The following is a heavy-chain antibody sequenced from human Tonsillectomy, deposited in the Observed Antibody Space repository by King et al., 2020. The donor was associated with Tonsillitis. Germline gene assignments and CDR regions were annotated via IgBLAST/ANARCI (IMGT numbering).Heavy chain of an antibody. J-gene: IGHJ4*02. CDR1: GFTFDNYA. D-gene: IGHD2-15*01. Sequence: VQLVESGGGLVQPGRSLRLSCAASGFTFDNYAMHWVRHAPGKGLEWVSGINWNSGTIGYADSVKGRFTISRDNAKNSLYLQMHSLRAEDTAFYSCAKSAILSINDGYFDYWGQGTLVTVSS. CDR3: AKSAILSINDGYFDY. CDR2: INWNSGTI. V-gene: IGHV3-9*01.